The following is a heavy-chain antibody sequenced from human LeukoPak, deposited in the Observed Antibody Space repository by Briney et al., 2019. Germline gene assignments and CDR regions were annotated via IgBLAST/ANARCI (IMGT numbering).Heavy chain of an antibody. D-gene: IGHD2-15*01. CDR3: ARGGVVVAARKFDP. V-gene: IGHV4-59*01. J-gene: IGHJ5*02. Sequence: PSETLSLTCTVSGGSISSYYWSWIRQPPGKGLEWIGYIYYSGSTNYNPSLKSRVTISVDTSKNQFSLKLSSVTAADTAVYYCARGGVVVAARKFDPWGQGTLVTVSS. CDR1: GGSISSYY. CDR2: IYYSGST.